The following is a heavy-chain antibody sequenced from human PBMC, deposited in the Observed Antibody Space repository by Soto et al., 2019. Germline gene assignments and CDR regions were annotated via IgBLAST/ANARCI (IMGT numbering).Heavy chain of an antibody. Sequence: QVQLVESGGGVVQPGRSLRLSCAASGFTFSSYGMHWVRQAPGKGLEWVAVISYDGSNKYYADSVKGRFTISRDNSKNTLYLQMNSLRAEDTAVYYCAKDREIVGATSYFDYWGQGTLVTDS. CDR2: ISYDGSNK. V-gene: IGHV3-30*18. D-gene: IGHD1-26*01. CDR1: GFTFSSYG. CDR3: AKDREIVGATSYFDY. J-gene: IGHJ4*02.